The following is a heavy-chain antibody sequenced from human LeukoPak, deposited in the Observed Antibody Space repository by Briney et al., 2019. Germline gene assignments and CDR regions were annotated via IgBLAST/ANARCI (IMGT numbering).Heavy chain of an antibody. D-gene: IGHD3-10*01. CDR2: IWYDGSNE. J-gene: IGHJ6*02. CDR1: GFMFGSYG. V-gene: IGHV3-33*01. CDR3: VRNHGSERYINREVDV. Sequence: GGSLRLSCAASGFMFGSYGMHWVRQAPGKGLEWVAGIWYDGSNEKYGDSVKGRLTISRDNPKNTLYLQMNSLRADDTAVYYCVRNHGSERYINREVDVWGQGTTVTVSS.